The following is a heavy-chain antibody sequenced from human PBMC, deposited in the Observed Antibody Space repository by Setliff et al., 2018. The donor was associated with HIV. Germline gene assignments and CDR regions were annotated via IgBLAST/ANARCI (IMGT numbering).Heavy chain of an antibody. V-gene: IGHV1-46*03. D-gene: IGHD3-10*01. CDR1: GYTLTSNY. CDR3: ARSYYGSGSYQGVLDY. Sequence: ASVKVSCKASGYTLTSNYMHWVRQAPGQGLEWMGIVNPSDGSTIYAQKFQGGVTMTRDTSTSTVYMELSSLRSEDTAVYFCARSYYGSGSYQGVLDYWGQGTLVTVSS. J-gene: IGHJ4*02. CDR2: VNPSDGST.